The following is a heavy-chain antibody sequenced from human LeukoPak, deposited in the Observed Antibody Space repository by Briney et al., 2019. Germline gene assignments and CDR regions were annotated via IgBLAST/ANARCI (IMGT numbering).Heavy chain of an antibody. Sequence: GASVKVSCKASGGTFSSYAISWVRQAPGQGLEWMGGIIPIFGTANYAQKFQGRVTITADESTSTAYMELSSLRSEDTAVYYCARDKGWNYGLFDPWGRGTLVTVSS. CDR2: IIPIFGTA. CDR1: GGTFSSYA. CDR3: ARDKGWNYGLFDP. D-gene: IGHD1-7*01. V-gene: IGHV1-69*13. J-gene: IGHJ5*02.